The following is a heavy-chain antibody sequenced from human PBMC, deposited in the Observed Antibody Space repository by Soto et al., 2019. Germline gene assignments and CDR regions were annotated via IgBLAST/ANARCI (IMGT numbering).Heavy chain of an antibody. CDR3: ARDLSSYSSGWYDL. CDR1: GYTFTNYY. J-gene: IGHJ2*01. D-gene: IGHD6-19*01. Sequence: ASVKVSCKASGYTFTNYYIHWVRQAPGQGLEWMGIINPGGGRTNYAQKFRGRVTMTRDTSTSTVYLELSSLRSEDTAVYYCARDLSSYSSGWYDLWGRGTLVTVSS. V-gene: IGHV1-46*01. CDR2: INPGGGRT.